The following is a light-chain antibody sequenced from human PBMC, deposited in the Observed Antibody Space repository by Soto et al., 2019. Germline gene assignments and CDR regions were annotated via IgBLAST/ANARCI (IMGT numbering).Light chain of an antibody. Sequence: EIMLPQSPGTLSLSPGEGATLSCRASQSVISSYLAWYQQKPGQAPRLLIYGASSRATGIPDRFSGSGSGTDFSLTISVREPEDFAVYYCQQYASSPGTFGQGTKVEIK. V-gene: IGKV3-20*01. CDR3: QQYASSPGT. CDR2: GAS. CDR1: QSVISSY. J-gene: IGKJ1*01.